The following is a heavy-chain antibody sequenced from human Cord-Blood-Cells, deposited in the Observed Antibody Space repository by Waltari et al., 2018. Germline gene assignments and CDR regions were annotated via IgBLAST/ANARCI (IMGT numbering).Heavy chain of an antibody. CDR1: GYPFTGYS. D-gene: IGHD7-27*01. CDR3: ARGAAGESYWYFDL. Sequence: QVQLVQSGAEVKKPGASVKVSCKASGYPFTGYSMHWVRQTPGQGLEWMGWINPNSGGTNYAQKFQGWVTMTRDTSISTAYMELSRLRSDDTAVYYCARGAAGESYWYFDLWGRGTLVTVSS. CDR2: INPNSGGT. J-gene: IGHJ2*01. V-gene: IGHV1-2*04.